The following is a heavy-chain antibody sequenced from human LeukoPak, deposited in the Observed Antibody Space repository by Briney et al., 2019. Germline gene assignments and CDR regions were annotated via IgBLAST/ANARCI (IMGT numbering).Heavy chain of an antibody. D-gene: IGHD3-22*01. Sequence: SETLSLTCAVYGGSFSGYYRSWIRQPPGKGLEWIGEINHSGSTNYNPSLKSRVTISLDTSKNQFSLKLSFVTAADTAVYYCARVTGYMIEDYFDYWGQGTLVTVPS. CDR1: GGSFSGYY. CDR2: INHSGST. J-gene: IGHJ4*02. V-gene: IGHV4-34*01. CDR3: ARVTGYMIEDYFDY.